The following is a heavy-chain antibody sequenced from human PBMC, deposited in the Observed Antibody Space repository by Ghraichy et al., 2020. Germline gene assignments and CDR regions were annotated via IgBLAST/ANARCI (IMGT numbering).Heavy chain of an antibody. V-gene: IGHV3-15*01. CDR2: IKSKTDGGTT. Sequence: WGSLRLSCAASGFTFSNAWMSWVRQAPGKGLEWVGRIKSKTDGGTTDYAAPVKGRFTISRDDSKNTLYLQMHSLKTEDIAVYYCTTDWGYCSSTSCLELDPWGQGTLVTVSS. D-gene: IGHD2-2*01. CDR1: GFTFSNAW. J-gene: IGHJ5*02. CDR3: TTDWGYCSSTSCLELDP.